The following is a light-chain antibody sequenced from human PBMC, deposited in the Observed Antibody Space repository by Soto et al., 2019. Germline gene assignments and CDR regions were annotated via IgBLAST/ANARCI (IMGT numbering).Light chain of an antibody. CDR2: GAS. CDR1: QSVSSN. Sequence: EIVLTQSPATLSASPGERATVPCRASQSVSSNLAWYQQKPGQAPRLLIYGASSRATGIPDRFSGSGSGTDFTLTISRLEPEDFAVYYCQQYGSSPLTFGGGTKVDIK. CDR3: QQYGSSPLT. V-gene: IGKV3-20*01. J-gene: IGKJ4*01.